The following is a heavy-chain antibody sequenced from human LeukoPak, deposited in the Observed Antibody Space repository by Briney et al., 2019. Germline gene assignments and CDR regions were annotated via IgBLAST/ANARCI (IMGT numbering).Heavy chain of an antibody. CDR3: ASMYSSSWYSPWYYYGMDV. CDR2: ISYEGSNK. D-gene: IGHD6-13*01. CDR1: GFTFSSYA. J-gene: IGHJ6*02. Sequence: GGSLRLSCAASGFTFSSYAMHGVRKAPGKGREGVAVISYEGSNKYYADSVKGRFTISRDNSKNTLYLQMNSLRAEDTAVYYCASMYSSSWYSPWYYYGMDVWGQGTTVTVSS. V-gene: IGHV3-30*04.